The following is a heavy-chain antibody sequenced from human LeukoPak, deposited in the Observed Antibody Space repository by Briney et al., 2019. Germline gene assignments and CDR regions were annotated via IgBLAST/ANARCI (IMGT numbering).Heavy chain of an antibody. CDR3: AKGSAYGYYDVWDYFDY. J-gene: IGHJ4*02. V-gene: IGHV3-53*01. Sequence: GGSLRLSCAASGLTFNNNYMNWVRQAPGKGLEWVSALYIGGNTYYADSVRGRFTISRDNSKNTLYLQMNSLRAEDTAVYYCAKGSAYGYYDVWDYFDYWGQGTLVTVSS. D-gene: IGHD4-17*01. CDR2: LYIGGNT. CDR1: GLTFNNNY.